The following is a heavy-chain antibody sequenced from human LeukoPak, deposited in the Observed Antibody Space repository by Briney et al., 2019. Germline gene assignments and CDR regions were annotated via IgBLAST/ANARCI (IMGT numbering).Heavy chain of an antibody. CDR1: GFTFSSYS. Sequence: GGSLRLSCAASGFTFSSYSMNWVRQAPGKGLEWVSSISSSSSYIYYADSVKGRFTISRDNAKNSLYLQMNSLRAEDTAVYYCARDEPDIVVVVAARYYYGMDVWGQGTTVTVSS. CDR2: ISSSSSYI. CDR3: ARDEPDIVVVVAARYYYGMDV. D-gene: IGHD2-15*01. V-gene: IGHV3-21*01. J-gene: IGHJ6*02.